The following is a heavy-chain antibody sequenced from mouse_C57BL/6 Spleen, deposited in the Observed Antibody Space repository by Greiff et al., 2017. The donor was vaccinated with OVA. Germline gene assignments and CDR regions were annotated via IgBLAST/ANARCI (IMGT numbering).Heavy chain of an antibody. D-gene: IGHD4-1*01. J-gene: IGHJ3*01. CDR2: ISDGGSYT. V-gene: IGHV5-4*01. Sequence: EVKLMESGGGLVKPGGSLKLSCAASGFTFSSYAMSWVRQTPEKRLEWVATISDGGSYTYYPDNVKGRFTISRDNAKNNLYLQMSHLKSEDTAMYYCARELGRESWGQGTLVTVSA. CDR1: GFTFSSYA. CDR3: ARELGRES.